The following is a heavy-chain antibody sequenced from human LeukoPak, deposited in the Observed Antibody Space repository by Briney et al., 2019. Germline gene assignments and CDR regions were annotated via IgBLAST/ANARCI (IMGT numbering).Heavy chain of an antibody. CDR1: GFTFSDYA. V-gene: IGHV3-30*04. J-gene: IGHJ3*02. Sequence: PGGSLRLSCAASGFTFSDYALHWVRQAPGKGLEWVAVISFDGGSEYYADSVKGRFTISRDNSKNTLYLQMNGLRAEDTAVYYCARASVATTASFDIWGQGTMVTVSS. D-gene: IGHD5-12*01. CDR2: ISFDGGSE. CDR3: ARASVATTASFDI.